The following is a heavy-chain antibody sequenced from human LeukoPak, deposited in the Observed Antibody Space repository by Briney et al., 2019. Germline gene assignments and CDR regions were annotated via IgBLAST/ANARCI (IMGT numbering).Heavy chain of an antibody. CDR3: VRDVRRQLWFGRTGDGGAMDV. V-gene: IGHV3-74*01. Sequence: PGGSLRLSCAASGLSFSSYWMHWVRQAPGKGLVWVSEINSDGSTTNYADSVKGRFTISRDNAKNTLYLQMKSLRGEDTAVYYCVRDVRRQLWFGRTGDGGAMDVWGQGTTVTVSS. J-gene: IGHJ6*02. CDR1: GLSFSSYW. CDR2: INSDGSTT. D-gene: IGHD5-18*01.